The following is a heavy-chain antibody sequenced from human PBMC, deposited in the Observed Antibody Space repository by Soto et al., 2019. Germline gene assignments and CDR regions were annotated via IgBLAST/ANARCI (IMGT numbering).Heavy chain of an antibody. CDR3: AREVVEDVLRFLAWSRPGYYGMDV. D-gene: IGHD3-3*01. CDR2: IAGSNNYI. J-gene: IGHJ6*02. CDR1: GFTFSSYS. V-gene: IGHV3-21*01. Sequence: PGGSLRLSCAASGFTFSSYSMNWVRQAPGKGLEWVSSIAGSNNYIYYADSVKGRFTISRDNANNSLYLQMNGLRAEDTAVYYCAREVVEDVLRFLAWSRPGYYGMDVWGQGTTVTVS.